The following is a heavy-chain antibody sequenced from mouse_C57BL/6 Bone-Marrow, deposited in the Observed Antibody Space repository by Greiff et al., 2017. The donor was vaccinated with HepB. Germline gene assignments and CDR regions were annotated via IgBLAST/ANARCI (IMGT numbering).Heavy chain of an antibody. CDR1: GFTFSDYY. Sequence: DVHLVESEGGLVQPGSSMKLSCTASGFTFSDYYMAWVRQVPEKGLEWVANINYDGSSTYYLDSLKSRFIISRDNAKNILYLQISSLKSEDTATYYCARDLDYFDYWGQGTTLTVSS. CDR2: INYDGSST. J-gene: IGHJ2*01. V-gene: IGHV5-16*01. CDR3: ARDLDYFDY.